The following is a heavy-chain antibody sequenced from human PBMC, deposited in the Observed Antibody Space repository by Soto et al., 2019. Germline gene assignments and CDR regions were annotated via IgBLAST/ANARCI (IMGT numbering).Heavy chain of an antibody. CDR1: GDSVSSNSVA. J-gene: IGHJ4*02. CDR2: TYYRSKWKN. Sequence: SQTLSLTCAISGDSVSSNSVAWTWIRQSPSSGLEWLGRTYYRSKWKNDYAESVKSRITINPDTSKNQFSLQLNSVTPEDTAVYYCVREGYYFDYWDQGILVTVSS. V-gene: IGHV6-1*01. CDR3: VREGYYFDY.